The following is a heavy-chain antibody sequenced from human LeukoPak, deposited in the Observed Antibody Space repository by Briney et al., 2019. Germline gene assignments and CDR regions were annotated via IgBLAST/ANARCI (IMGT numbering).Heavy chain of an antibody. CDR3: ARRRGRYSSGRDIDY. J-gene: IGHJ4*02. CDR1: GGSFSGYY. Sequence: PSETLSLTCAVYGGSFSGYYWSWIRQPPGKGLEWIGEINHSGSTNYNPSLKSRVTISVDTSKNQFSLKLSSVTAADTAVYYCARRRGRYSSGRDIDYWGQGTLVTVSS. CDR2: INHSGST. V-gene: IGHV4-34*01. D-gene: IGHD6-19*01.